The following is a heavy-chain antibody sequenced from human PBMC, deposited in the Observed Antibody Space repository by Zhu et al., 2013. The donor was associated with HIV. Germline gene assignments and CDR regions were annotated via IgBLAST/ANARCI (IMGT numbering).Heavy chain of an antibody. D-gene: IGHD6-19*01. Sequence: QVQLVQSGAEVKKPGASVKVSCKASGYTFTGYYMHWVRQAPGQGLEWMGWINPNSGGTNYAQKFQGRVTMTRDTSISTAYMELSRLRSDDTAVYYCARESVQIAVAGYFDYWGQGTLVTVSS. V-gene: IGHV1-2*02. J-gene: IGHJ4*02. CDR1: GYTFTGYY. CDR2: INPNSGGT. CDR3: ARESVQIAVAGYFDY.